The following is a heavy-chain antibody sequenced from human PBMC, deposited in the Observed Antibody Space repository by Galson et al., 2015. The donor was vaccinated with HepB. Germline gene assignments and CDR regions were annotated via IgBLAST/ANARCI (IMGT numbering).Heavy chain of an antibody. Sequence: SLRLSCAASGFTVSSNYMSWVRQAPGKGLEWVSVIYSGGSTYYADSVKGRFTISRDNSKNTLYLQMNSLRAEDTAVYCCAGADDYGDLNDAFDIWGQGTMVTVSS. V-gene: IGHV3-53*01. CDR3: AGADDYGDLNDAFDI. CDR1: GFTVSSNY. D-gene: IGHD4-17*01. CDR2: IYSGGST. J-gene: IGHJ3*02.